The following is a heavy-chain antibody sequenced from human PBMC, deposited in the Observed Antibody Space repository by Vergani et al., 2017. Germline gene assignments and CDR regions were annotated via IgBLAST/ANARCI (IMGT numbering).Heavy chain of an antibody. CDR2: ISSSGSTI. Sequence: EVQLVESGGGLVQPGRSLRLSCAASGFTFSSYEMNWVRQAPGKGLEWVSYISSSGSTIYYADSVKGRFTISRDNAKNSLYLQMNSLRAEDTAIYYCARDRHYYDSSGFYRYFYYWGQGTLVTVS. J-gene: IGHJ4*02. V-gene: IGHV3-48*03. CDR1: GFTFSSYE. D-gene: IGHD3-22*01. CDR3: ARDRHYYDSSGFYRYFYY.